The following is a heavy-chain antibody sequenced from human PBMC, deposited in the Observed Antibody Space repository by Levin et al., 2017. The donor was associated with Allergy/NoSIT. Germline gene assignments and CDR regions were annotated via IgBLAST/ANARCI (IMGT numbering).Heavy chain of an antibody. CDR2: IWDDGYKK. Sequence: GGSLRLSCAASGFTFSSYGMHWVRQAPGKGLEWVAVIWDDGYKKYYADSMKGRFTISRDNSKNTLYLQMNSLRAEDTAVYYCARVLRFYYYYYMDVLGKGTTVTVSS. CDR3: ARVLRFYYYYYMDV. V-gene: IGHV3-33*01. J-gene: IGHJ6*03. D-gene: IGHD5-12*01. CDR1: GFTFSSYG.